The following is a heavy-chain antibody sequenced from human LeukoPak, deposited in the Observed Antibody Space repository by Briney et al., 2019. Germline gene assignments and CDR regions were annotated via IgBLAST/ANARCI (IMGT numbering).Heavy chain of an antibody. D-gene: IGHD6-19*01. CDR1: GYTFTGYY. Sequence: GASVKVSCEASGYTFTGYYMHWVRQAPGQGLEWMGWINPNSGGTNYAQKFQGRVTMTRDTSISTAYMELSRLRSDDAAVYYCARDIAVAGRVYYYYGMDVWGQGTTVTVSS. CDR3: ARDIAVAGRVYYYYGMDV. V-gene: IGHV1-2*02. J-gene: IGHJ6*02. CDR2: INPNSGGT.